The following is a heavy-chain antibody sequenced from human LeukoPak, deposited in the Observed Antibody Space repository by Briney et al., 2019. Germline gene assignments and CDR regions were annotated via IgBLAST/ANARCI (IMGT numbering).Heavy chain of an antibody. Sequence: GASVKVSCKASGYTFTYYGITWVRQAPGQGLEWMGWISTHNGNTSYAQKLQGRVTMTTDTSTSTAYMEPRSLRSDDTAVYYCARGAGYYYDSSGFYYRWFDPWGQGTLVTVSS. V-gene: IGHV1-18*01. CDR3: ARGAGYYYDSSGFYYRWFDP. CDR2: ISTHNGNT. J-gene: IGHJ5*02. D-gene: IGHD3-22*01. CDR1: GYTFTYYG.